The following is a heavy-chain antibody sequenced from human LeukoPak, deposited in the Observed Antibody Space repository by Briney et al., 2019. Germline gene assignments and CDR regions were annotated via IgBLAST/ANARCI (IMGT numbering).Heavy chain of an antibody. Sequence: SVKVSCKASGFTFTSSAVLWVRQARGQRLEWIGWIVVGSGNTNYAQKFQERVTITRDMSTSTAYMELSSLRSEDTAVYYCAAVPKGPQPGIVAAIDYWGQGTLVTVSS. J-gene: IGHJ4*02. V-gene: IGHV1-58*01. CDR2: IVVGSGNT. D-gene: IGHD6-13*01. CDR3: AAVPKGPQPGIVAAIDY. CDR1: GFTFTSSA.